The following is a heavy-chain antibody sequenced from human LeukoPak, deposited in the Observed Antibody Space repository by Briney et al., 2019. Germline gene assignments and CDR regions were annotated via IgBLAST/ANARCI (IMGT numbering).Heavy chain of an antibody. CDR1: GGSVSSGSYY. V-gene: IGHV4-61*01. D-gene: IGHD2-2*02. Sequence: SETLSLTCTVSGGSVSSGSYYWSWIRQPPGKGLEWIGYIYYSGSTNYNPSLKSRVTISVDTSKNQFSLKLSSVTAADTAVYYCARGRIVVVPAAIRSWFDPWGQGTLVTVSS. J-gene: IGHJ5*02. CDR2: IYYSGST. CDR3: ARGRIVVVPAAIRSWFDP.